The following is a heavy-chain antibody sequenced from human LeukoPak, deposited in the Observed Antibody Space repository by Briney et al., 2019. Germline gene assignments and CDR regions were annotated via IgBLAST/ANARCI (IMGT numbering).Heavy chain of an antibody. V-gene: IGHV3-23*01. D-gene: IGHD2-21*02. CDR3: AKGQSVVVTAPIDY. Sequence: GGSLRLSCAASGFTFSSYAMSWVRQAPGKGLEWVSAISGSGGSTYYADSVKGRFTISRDNSKNTLYLQKNSLRAEDTAVYYCAKGQSVVVTAPIDYWGQGTLVTVSS. J-gene: IGHJ4*02. CDR2: ISGSGGST. CDR1: GFTFSSYA.